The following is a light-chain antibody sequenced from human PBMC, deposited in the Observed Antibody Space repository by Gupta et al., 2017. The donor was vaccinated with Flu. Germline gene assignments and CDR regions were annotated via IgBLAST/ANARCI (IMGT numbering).Light chain of an antibody. J-gene: IGLJ1*01. CDR3: QVWDTTNYYV. Sequence: PGSTAKITGWGSGVGGKVVCVTKHRPGQAPVLSVYEDDDRPAGIPDRFSGSNSGHTATLTISRVEAADEGDYYCQVWDTTNYYVFGGGTKVTVL. V-gene: IGLV3-21*03. CDR2: EDD. CDR1: GVGGKV.